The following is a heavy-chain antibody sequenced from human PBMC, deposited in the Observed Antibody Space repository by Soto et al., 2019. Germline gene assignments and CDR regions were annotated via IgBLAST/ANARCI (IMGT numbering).Heavy chain of an antibody. V-gene: IGHV3-66*01. CDR1: GFTVSSNY. CDR3: ARDSYSSSWYSLQAFDI. Sequence: GGPMRLSCAASGFTVSSNYMSWVSQAPGKGLEWVSVIYSGGSTYYADSVKGRFTISRDNSKHTLYLQMNSLRAEDTAVYYCARDSYSSSWYSLQAFDIWGQGTMVTVSS. D-gene: IGHD6-13*01. CDR2: IYSGGST. J-gene: IGHJ3*02.